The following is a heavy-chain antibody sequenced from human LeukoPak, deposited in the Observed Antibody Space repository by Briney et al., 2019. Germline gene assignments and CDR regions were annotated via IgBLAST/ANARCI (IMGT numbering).Heavy chain of an antibody. Sequence: PSETLSLTCTGSGGSVSIYYWNWIRQPAGKGLEWIGRIYNTGSTNYNPSLKSRVTMSVDTSNNRLSLNLSPVTAADTAVYYCARDGGGTGRPFDFWGQGTLVTVSS. CDR1: GGSVSIYY. V-gene: IGHV4-4*07. CDR3: ARDGGGTGRPFDF. J-gene: IGHJ4*02. D-gene: IGHD1-26*01. CDR2: IYNTGST.